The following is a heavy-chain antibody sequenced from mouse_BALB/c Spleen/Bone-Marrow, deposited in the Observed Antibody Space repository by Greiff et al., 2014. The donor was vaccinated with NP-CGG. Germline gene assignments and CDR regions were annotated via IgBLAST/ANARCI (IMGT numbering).Heavy chain of an antibody. CDR3: ARSEYGNSYAMDY. D-gene: IGHD2-10*02. Sequence: QVQLQQSGPELVRPGVSVKISCKGSGYTFTDYAMHWVKRSHAKSLEWIGVISTYSGNTNYNQKFKGKATMTVDKSSSTAYMELARLTSDDSAIYYCARSEYGNSYAMDYWGQGTSVTVSS. V-gene: IGHV1-67*01. J-gene: IGHJ4*01. CDR2: ISTYSGNT. CDR1: GYTFTDYA.